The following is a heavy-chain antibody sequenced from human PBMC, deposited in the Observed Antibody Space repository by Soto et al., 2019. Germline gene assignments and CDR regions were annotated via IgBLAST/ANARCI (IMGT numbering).Heavy chain of an antibody. CDR2: IIPIFGTA. D-gene: IGHD2-2*01. J-gene: IGHJ5*02. CDR1: GGTFSSYA. CDR3: ASGAERYCISTSCYRWFDP. Sequence: QVQLVQSGAEVKKPGSSVKVSCKASGGTFSSYAISWVRQAPGQGLEWMGGIIPIFGTANYAQKFQGRVTITADESTSTAYMELSSLRSEDTAVYYCASGAERYCISTSCYRWFDPWGQGTLVTVSS. V-gene: IGHV1-69*12.